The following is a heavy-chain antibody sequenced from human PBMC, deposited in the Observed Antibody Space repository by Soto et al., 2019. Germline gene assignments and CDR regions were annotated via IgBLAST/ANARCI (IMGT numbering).Heavy chain of an antibody. Sequence: PGGSLRLSCAASGFTVSSNYMSWVRQAPGKGLEWVSVIYSGGSTYYADSVKGRFTISRDNSKNTLYLQMNSLRAEDTAVYYCARDRSLRITGTKYYYYGMDVWGQGTTVTVSS. CDR3: ARDRSLRITGTKYYYYGMDV. J-gene: IGHJ6*02. D-gene: IGHD1-20*01. CDR2: IYSGGST. V-gene: IGHV3-66*01. CDR1: GFTVSSNY.